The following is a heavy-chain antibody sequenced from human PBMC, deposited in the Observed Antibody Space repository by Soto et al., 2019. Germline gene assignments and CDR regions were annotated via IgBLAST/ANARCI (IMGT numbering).Heavy chain of an antibody. CDR3: ATFSPGGSIVATSHYYYGMDV. J-gene: IGHJ6*02. Sequence: PGESLKISCKGSGYSFTSYWIGRVRQMPGKGLEWMGIIYPVDSDTRYSPSFQGQVIISADKSISTAYLQWSSLKASDTAMYYCATFSPGGSIVATSHYYYGMDVWGQGTTVTVSS. CDR1: GYSFTSYW. D-gene: IGHD5-12*01. CDR2: IYPVDSDT. V-gene: IGHV5-51*01.